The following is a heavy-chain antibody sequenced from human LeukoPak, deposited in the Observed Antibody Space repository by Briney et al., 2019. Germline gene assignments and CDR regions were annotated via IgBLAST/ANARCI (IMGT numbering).Heavy chain of an antibody. CDR1: GYTLTELS. CDR3: AVSLTTGGYYGMDV. V-gene: IGHV1-24*01. Sequence: ASVKVSCRVSGYTLTELSLHWVRQAPGKGLEWMGRFDPEDGETIYARKFQGRVTMTEDTSTDTAYMELSSLRSEDTAVYFCAVSLTTGGYYGMDVWGQGTTVTVSS. CDR2: FDPEDGET. D-gene: IGHD1-1*01. J-gene: IGHJ6*02.